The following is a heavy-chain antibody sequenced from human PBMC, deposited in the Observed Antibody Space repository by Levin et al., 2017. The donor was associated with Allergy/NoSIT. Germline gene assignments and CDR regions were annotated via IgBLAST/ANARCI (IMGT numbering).Heavy chain of an antibody. Sequence: GGSLRLSCSASGFNFADYATSWFRQTPGKGLEWVGFIRSDTHGGTSELAASVKGRFTLSRDESKSIAYLKMNSPKTEDTGVYYCSRPIAVDYMHFDPWGQGTLVTVSS. CDR3: SRPIAVDYMHFDP. D-gene: IGHD6-19*01. J-gene: IGHJ5*02. V-gene: IGHV3-49*03. CDR1: GFNFADYA. CDR2: IRSDTHGGTS.